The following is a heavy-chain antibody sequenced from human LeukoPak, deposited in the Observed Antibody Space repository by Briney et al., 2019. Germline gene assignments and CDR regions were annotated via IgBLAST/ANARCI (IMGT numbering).Heavy chain of an antibody. J-gene: IGHJ6*02. D-gene: IGHD2-2*01. Sequence: GGSLRLSCAASGFSFSSYSMNWVRQAPGKGLEWVSSISSSSSYIYYADSVKGRFTISRDNAKNSLYLQMNSLRAEDTAVYYYAGSVVPEKLGYYYYGMDVWGQGTTVTVSS. CDR3: AGSVVPEKLGYYYYGMDV. CDR1: GFSFSSYS. V-gene: IGHV3-21*01. CDR2: ISSSSSYI.